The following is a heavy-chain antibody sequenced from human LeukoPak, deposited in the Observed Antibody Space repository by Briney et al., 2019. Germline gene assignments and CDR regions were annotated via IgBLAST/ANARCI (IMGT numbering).Heavy chain of an antibody. V-gene: IGHV3-23*01. CDR3: EKEGGTGTRFDY. Sequence: GRSVSLSCAASGLTFHRSAMSWVSQPSGKGLYWVSANIGSGTGTYYSDSVKGSFTTSRDNSKNTLYLQRNGLRAEDTAVYDCEKEGGTGTRFDYWGQRTLVTAS. J-gene: IGHJ4*02. D-gene: IGHD1-7*01. CDR1: GLTFHRSA. CDR2: NIGSGTGT.